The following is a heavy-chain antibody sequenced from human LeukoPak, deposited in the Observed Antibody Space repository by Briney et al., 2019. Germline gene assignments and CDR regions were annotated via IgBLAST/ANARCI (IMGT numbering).Heavy chain of an antibody. V-gene: IGHV3-30*02. CDR1: GFTFSSYG. CDR2: MRYDGGNK. CDR3: AVVATGNWFDP. D-gene: IGHD6-19*01. Sequence: PGGSLRLSCAASGFTFSSYGMHWVRQAPGKGLEWVAFMRYDGGNKYYADSVKGRFTISRDNSKNTLYLQMNSLRAEDTAVYSKAVVATGNWFDPWGQGTLVTVSS. J-gene: IGHJ5*02.